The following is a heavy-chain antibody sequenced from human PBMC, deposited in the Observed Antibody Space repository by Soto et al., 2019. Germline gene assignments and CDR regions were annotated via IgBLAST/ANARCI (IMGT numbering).Heavy chain of an antibody. CDR3: AKNPGYYYDSTGYHFDY. D-gene: IGHD3-22*01. Sequence: WGSLRLSCAASGFTFSTYIMNWVRQAPGKGLEWVSYISSSSSTIFYTDSVKGRFTVSRDNAKNTLYLQMNSLRAEDTAVYYCAKNPGYYYDSTGYHFDYWGQGTLVTVSS. CDR2: ISSSSSTI. V-gene: IGHV3-48*01. J-gene: IGHJ4*02. CDR1: GFTFSTYI.